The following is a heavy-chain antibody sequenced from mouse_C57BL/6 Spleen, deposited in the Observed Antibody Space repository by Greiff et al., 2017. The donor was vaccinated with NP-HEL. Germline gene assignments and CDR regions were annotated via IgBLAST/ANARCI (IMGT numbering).Heavy chain of an antibody. Sequence: VQLQQSGPELVKPGASVKISCKASGYTFTDYYMNWVKQSHGKSLEWIGDINPNNGGTSYNQKFKGKATLTVDKSSSTAYMELRSLTSEDSAVYYCASPPYGSDYWGQGTTLTVSS. CDR1: GYTFTDYY. D-gene: IGHD1-1*01. CDR3: ASPPYGSDY. V-gene: IGHV1-26*01. J-gene: IGHJ2*01. CDR2: INPNNGGT.